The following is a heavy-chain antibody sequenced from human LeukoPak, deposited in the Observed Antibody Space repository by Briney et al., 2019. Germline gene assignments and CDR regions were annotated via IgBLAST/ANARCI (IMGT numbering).Heavy chain of an antibody. CDR1: GGSFSGYY. Sequence: SETLSLTCAVYGGSFSGYYWSWLRQPPGKGLEWIGEINHSGSTNYNPSLKSRVTISVDSSKNQFSLKLNSVTAADTAVYYCARGVIREISCLGYWGQGTLVTVSS. V-gene: IGHV4-34*01. J-gene: IGHJ4*02. D-gene: IGHD2-15*01. CDR3: ARGVIREISCLGY. CDR2: INHSGST.